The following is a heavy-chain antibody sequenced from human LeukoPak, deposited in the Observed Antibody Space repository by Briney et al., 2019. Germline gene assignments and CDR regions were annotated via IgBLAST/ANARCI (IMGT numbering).Heavy chain of an antibody. V-gene: IGHV3-7*01. J-gene: IGHJ3*02. CDR1: GFSFSDHW. D-gene: IGHD3-22*01. CDR3: ARDRSSGDRAFDI. Sequence: GGSLRLSCVASGFSFSDHWMNWFRQAPGKGLEWVATIKKDGSEQYYVDSMKGRLTISRDNAKNSVYLQIHNLRAEDTAVYYCARDRSSGDRAFDIWGQGTMVTVSS. CDR2: IKKDGSEQ.